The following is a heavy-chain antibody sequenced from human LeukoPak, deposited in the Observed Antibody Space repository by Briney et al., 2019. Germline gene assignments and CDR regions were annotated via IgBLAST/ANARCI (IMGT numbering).Heavy chain of an antibody. CDR2: IGDSGSTI. Sequence: PGGSLRLSCAASGFTFSNYEMNWVRQAPGKGLEWVSYIGDSGSTIHYADSVKGRFTISRDNAKNSLYLQMNSLRAEDTAVYYCAGELGYCRGGDYWGQGTLVTVSS. V-gene: IGHV3-48*03. D-gene: IGHD2-15*01. CDR1: GFTFSNYE. J-gene: IGHJ4*02. CDR3: AGELGYCRGGDY.